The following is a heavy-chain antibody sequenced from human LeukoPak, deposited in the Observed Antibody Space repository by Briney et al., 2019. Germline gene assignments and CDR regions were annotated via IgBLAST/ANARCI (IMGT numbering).Heavy chain of an antibody. CDR3: VRDLSGINATSRGEDY. J-gene: IGHJ4*02. D-gene: IGHD1-20*01. CDR2: INPKNGDT. Sequence: ASVKVSCKASGYTFNGYYMYWVRQAPGQGLEWMGRINPKNGDTNYAQKFQGRVTMIRDTSINMAYMELNRLRSDDTAVYYCVRDLSGINATSRGEDYWGQGTLVTVSS. CDR1: GYTFNGYY. V-gene: IGHV1-2*06.